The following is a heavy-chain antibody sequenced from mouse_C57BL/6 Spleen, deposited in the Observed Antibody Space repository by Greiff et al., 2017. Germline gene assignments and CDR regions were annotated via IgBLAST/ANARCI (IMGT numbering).Heavy chain of an antibody. Sequence: QVQLQQSGAELVKPGASVKISCKASGYAFSSYWMNWVKQRPGKGLEWIGQIYPGDGDTNYNGKFKGKATLTADKSSSKAYMQLSSLTSEDSAVYFCASSGGSSYVYWYFDVWGTGTTVTVSS. CDR2: IYPGDGDT. D-gene: IGHD1-1*01. V-gene: IGHV1-80*01. J-gene: IGHJ1*03. CDR1: GYAFSSYW. CDR3: ASSGGSSYVYWYFDV.